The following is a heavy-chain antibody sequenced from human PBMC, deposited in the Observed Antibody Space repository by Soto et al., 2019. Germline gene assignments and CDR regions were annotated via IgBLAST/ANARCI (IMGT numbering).Heavy chain of an antibody. CDR3: ASPRDGAYVHYYDGMDV. CDR1: GGTFSSYA. CDR2: IIPIFGTA. J-gene: IGHJ6*02. V-gene: IGHV1-69*12. Sequence: QVQLVQSGAEVKKPGSSVKVSCKASGGTFSSYAISWVRQAPGQGLEWMGGIIPIFGTANYAQKFQGRVTITADESKSTAYMELSSLRSEDTAVYYCASPRDGAYVHYYDGMDVWGQGTTVTVSS. D-gene: IGHD4-17*01.